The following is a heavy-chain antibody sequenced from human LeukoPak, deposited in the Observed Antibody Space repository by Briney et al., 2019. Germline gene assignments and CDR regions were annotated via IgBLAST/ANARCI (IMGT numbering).Heavy chain of an antibody. V-gene: IGHV4-59*08. D-gene: IGHD4-17*01. Sequence: SETLSLTCTVSGGSIRIDYWSWIRQPPGKGLEWIGFMYESGSTKYNPSFTSRVTISVDTSKNQFSLNLSSVTAADTAVYYCARQPGYGDYRLGDWGQGTLVTVSS. J-gene: IGHJ4*02. CDR3: ARQPGYGDYRLGD. CDR1: GGSIRIDY. CDR2: MYESGST.